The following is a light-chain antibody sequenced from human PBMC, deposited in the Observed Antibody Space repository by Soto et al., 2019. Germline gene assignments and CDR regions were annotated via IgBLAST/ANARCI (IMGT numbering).Light chain of an antibody. Sequence: EIVMTQCPATLSVSPGERDTLSCWASQSVSSNLAWYQQKPGQAPRLLIYGASTRATGIPDRFSGSGSGTDFTLTISRMEPEDFAVYYCQQYNSSPRTFGQGTKVDI. J-gene: IGKJ1*01. CDR2: GAS. CDR3: QQYNSSPRT. V-gene: IGKV3D-15*01. CDR1: QSVSSN.